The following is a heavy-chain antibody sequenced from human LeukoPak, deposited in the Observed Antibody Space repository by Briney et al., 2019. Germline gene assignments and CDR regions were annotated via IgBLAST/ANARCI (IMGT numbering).Heavy chain of an antibody. CDR2: INPSGGST. Sequence: GESLKISCKGSGYSFTSYWIGWVRQAPGQGLEWMGIINPSGGSTSYAQKFQGRVTMTRDMSTSTVYMELSSLRSEDTAAYYCASSGSGWYGYFQHWGQGTLVTVSS. CDR1: GYSFTSYW. D-gene: IGHD6-19*01. J-gene: IGHJ1*01. CDR3: ASSGSGWYGYFQH. V-gene: IGHV1-46*01.